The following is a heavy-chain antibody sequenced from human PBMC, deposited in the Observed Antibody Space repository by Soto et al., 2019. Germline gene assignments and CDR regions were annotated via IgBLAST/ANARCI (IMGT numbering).Heavy chain of an antibody. CDR1: GGTFSSDA. D-gene: IGHD2-2*01. Sequence: QVQLVQSGAEVKKPGSSVKVSCKASGGTFSSDAISWVRQAPGQGLEWMGGIIPIFGTANYAQKFQGRVTITADESTSTAYMELSSLRSEDTAVYYCAILTLNYCISTSCYVDYWGQGTLVTVSS. V-gene: IGHV1-69*12. CDR2: IIPIFGTA. CDR3: AILTLNYCISTSCYVDY. J-gene: IGHJ4*02.